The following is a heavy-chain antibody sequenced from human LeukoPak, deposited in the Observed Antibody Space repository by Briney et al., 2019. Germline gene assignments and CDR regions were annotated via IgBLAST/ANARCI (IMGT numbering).Heavy chain of an antibody. J-gene: IGHJ4*02. D-gene: IGHD3-3*01. Sequence: GGSLRLSCAASGFTFSSYSMNWVRQAPGKGLEWVSSISSSSSYIYYADSVKGRFTISRDNAKNSLYLQMNSLRAEDTVVYYCARDRLQYYDFWSPNDYWGQGTLVTVSS. CDR1: GFTFSSYS. V-gene: IGHV3-21*01. CDR3: ARDRLQYYDFWSPNDY. CDR2: ISSSSSYI.